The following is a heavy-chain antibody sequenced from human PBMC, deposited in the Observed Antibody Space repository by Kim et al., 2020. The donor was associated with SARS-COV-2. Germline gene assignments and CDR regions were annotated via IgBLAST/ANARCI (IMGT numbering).Heavy chain of an antibody. CDR3: ARVSNWGFDY. J-gene: IGHJ4*02. V-gene: IGHV3-48*03. CDR1: GFTFRSYE. D-gene: IGHD7-27*01. Sequence: GGSLRLSCAASGFTFRSYEMSWVRLAPGKGLEWVSYISVGLTIYYADSVKGRFTISRDNAESSLSLQMNSLRAEDTAVYYCARVSNWGFDYWGQGSLVTVSS. CDR2: ISVGLTI.